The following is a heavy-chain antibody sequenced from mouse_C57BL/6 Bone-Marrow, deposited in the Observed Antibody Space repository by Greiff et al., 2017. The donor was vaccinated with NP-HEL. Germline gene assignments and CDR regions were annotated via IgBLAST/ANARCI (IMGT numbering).Heavy chain of an antibody. Sequence: VQLVESGAELARPGASVKLSCKASGYTFTSYGISWVKQRTGQGLEWIGEIYPRSGNTYYNEKFKGKATLTADKSSSTAYMELRSLTSEDSAVYFCARSVYGSSPFYAMDYWGQGTSVTVSS. CDR1: GYTFTSYG. CDR3: ARSVYGSSPFYAMDY. V-gene: IGHV1-81*01. D-gene: IGHD1-1*01. J-gene: IGHJ4*01. CDR2: IYPRSGNT.